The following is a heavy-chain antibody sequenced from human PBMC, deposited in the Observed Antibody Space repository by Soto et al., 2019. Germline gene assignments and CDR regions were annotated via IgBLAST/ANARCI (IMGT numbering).Heavy chain of an antibody. CDR2: IYPGDSDT. V-gene: IGHV5-51*01. J-gene: IGHJ4*02. CDR1: GYSFTSYW. D-gene: IGHD3-22*01. CDR3: ARLPYYYDSSGYSNFDY. Sequence: PGESLKISCKGSGYSFTSYWIGWVRQMPGKGLEWMGIIYPGDSDTRYSPSFQGQVTISADKSISIAYLQWSSLKASDTAMYYCARLPYYYDSSGYSNFDYWGQGTLVTVSS.